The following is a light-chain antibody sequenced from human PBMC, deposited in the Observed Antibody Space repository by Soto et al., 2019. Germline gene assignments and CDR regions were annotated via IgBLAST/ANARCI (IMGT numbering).Light chain of an antibody. CDR1: QSISSSY. CDR2: GAS. J-gene: IGKJ1*01. Sequence: EIVLTQSPGTLSLSPGERATLSCRASQSISSSYLAWYQQKPGQAPRLLIYGASSRATGIPDRVSGSGSGTDFTLTISRLEPEDFAVYYCQQYGGSWTFGQGTKVDIK. V-gene: IGKV3-20*01. CDR3: QQYGGSWT.